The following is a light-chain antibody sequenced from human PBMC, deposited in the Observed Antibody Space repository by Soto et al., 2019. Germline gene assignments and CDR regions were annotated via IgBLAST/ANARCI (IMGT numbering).Light chain of an antibody. CDR1: QSIGSS. V-gene: IGKV1-39*01. Sequence: DIQMTQSPPSLSASVGDKVTITCRARQSIGSSLNWYQQKPGKAPDLLIYAASTLQSGVPSRFSGSGSGTDFALTIDSLQPEDFATYYCQQSYNTPTFGGGTKVELK. CDR3: QQSYNTPT. J-gene: IGKJ4*01. CDR2: AAS.